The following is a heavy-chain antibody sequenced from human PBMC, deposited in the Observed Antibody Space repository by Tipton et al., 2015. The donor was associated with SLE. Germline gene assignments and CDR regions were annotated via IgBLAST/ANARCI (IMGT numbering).Heavy chain of an antibody. D-gene: IGHD6-19*01. J-gene: IGHJ4*02. V-gene: IGHV4-59*01. CDR1: GGSISSYY. CDR3: ARDLGLVNDY. Sequence: TLSLTCTVSGGSISSYYWSWIRRPPGKGLEWIGYIYYSGSTNYNPSLKSRVTISVDTSKNQFSLKLSSVTAADTAVYYCARDLGLVNDYWGQGTLVTVSS. CDR2: IYYSGST.